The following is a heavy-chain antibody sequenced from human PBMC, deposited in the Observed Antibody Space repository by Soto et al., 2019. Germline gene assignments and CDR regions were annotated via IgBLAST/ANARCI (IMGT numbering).Heavy chain of an antibody. CDR1: GGSFSGYY. V-gene: IGHV4-34*01. J-gene: IGHJ5*02. CDR3: ARGRCCSSTSCYFSMRFNWFDP. CDR2: INHSGST. D-gene: IGHD2-2*01. Sequence: SETLSLTCAVYGGSFSGYYWSWIRQPPGKGLEWIGEINHSGSTNYNPSLKSRVTISVDTSKNQFSLKLGSVTAADTAVYYCARGRCCSSTSCYFSMRFNWFDPWGQGTLVTVSS.